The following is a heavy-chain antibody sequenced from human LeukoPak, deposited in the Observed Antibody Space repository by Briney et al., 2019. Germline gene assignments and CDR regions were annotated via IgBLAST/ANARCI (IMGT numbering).Heavy chain of an antibody. V-gene: IGHV5-51*01. J-gene: IGHJ4*02. CDR1: GYSFIDYW. D-gene: IGHD1/OR15-1a*01. Sequence: GESLKISCKGSGYSFIDYWIGWVRQMPGKGLEWMGIIYPGDSDTRYSPSFQGQVTISADKSISTAYLQRSSLKASDTAMYFCATSESQTKFDYWGQGTQVIVSS. CDR3: ATSESQTKFDY. CDR2: IYPGDSDT.